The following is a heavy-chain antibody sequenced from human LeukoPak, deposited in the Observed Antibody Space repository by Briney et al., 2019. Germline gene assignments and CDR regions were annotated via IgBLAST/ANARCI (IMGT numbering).Heavy chain of an antibody. CDR3: AKGPLRGTAAAIDY. V-gene: IGHV1-2*06. CDR2: INPNSGGT. CDR1: GYTFTGYY. D-gene: IGHD2-2*01. J-gene: IGHJ4*02. Sequence: ASVKVSCKASGYTFTGYYMHWVRQAPGQGLEWMGRINPNSGGTNYAQKFQGRVTMTRDTSISTAYMELSRLRSDDTAVYYCAKGPLRGTAAAIDYWGQGTLVTVSS.